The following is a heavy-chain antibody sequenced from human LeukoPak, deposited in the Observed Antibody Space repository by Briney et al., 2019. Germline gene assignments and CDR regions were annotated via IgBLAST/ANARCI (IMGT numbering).Heavy chain of an antibody. J-gene: IGHJ4*02. CDR3: AKSFYLTFDY. Sequence: SETLSLTCTVSGGSVSSGSYYWGWIRQPPGKGLEWIGSIYYGGSTYYNPSLKSRVTISVDTSKNQFSLKLSSVTAADTAVYYCAKSFYLTFDYWGQGTLVTVSS. V-gene: IGHV4-39*01. D-gene: IGHD2/OR15-2a*01. CDR2: IYYGGST. CDR1: GGSVSSGSYY.